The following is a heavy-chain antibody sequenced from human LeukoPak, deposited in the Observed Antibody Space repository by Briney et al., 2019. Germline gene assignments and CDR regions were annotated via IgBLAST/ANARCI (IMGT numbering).Heavy chain of an antibody. CDR2: IYHSGST. CDR1: GGSISSGGYY. CDR3: ARILEYSSSSPFRYFDY. D-gene: IGHD6-6*01. J-gene: IGHJ4*02. V-gene: IGHV4-30-2*01. Sequence: PSETLSLTCTVSGGSISSGGYYWSWIRQPPGKGLEWIGYIYHSGSTYYNPSLKSRVTISVDRSKNQFSLKLSSVTAADTAVYYCARILEYSSSSPFRYFDYWGQGTLVTVSS.